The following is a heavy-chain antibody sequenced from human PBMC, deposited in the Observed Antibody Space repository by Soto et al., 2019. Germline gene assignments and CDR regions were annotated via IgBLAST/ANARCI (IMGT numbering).Heavy chain of an antibody. V-gene: IGHV1-18*04. D-gene: IGHD2-15*01. CDR1: GYTFTTYG. J-gene: IGHJ4*02. Sequence: QVHLVQSGAEVKKPGASVKVSCKASGYTFTTYGISWVRQAPGQGLEWMGWISTYNGNTNYEQKVQGRVTMTTDTLTSTAYMELRSLRSDDTAVYYCARRGAYCSGGSCYHFDYWGQGTLVTVSS. CDR3: ARRGAYCSGGSCYHFDY. CDR2: ISTYNGNT.